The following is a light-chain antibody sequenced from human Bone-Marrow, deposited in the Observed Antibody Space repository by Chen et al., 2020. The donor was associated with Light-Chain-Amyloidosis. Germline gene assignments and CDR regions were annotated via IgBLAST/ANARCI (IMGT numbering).Light chain of an antibody. CDR2: EDD. CDR1: SGSIATNY. Sequence: NFMLTQPHSVPESPGKTVIIPCTRSSGSIATNYVQWYQQRPGNSPPTVIYEDDQSPSGVPDRFSGSIDRSSNSASLTISGLKTEDEADYYCQSYQGSSQGVFGGGTKLTVL. J-gene: IGLJ3*02. CDR3: QSYQGSSQGV. V-gene: IGLV6-57*01.